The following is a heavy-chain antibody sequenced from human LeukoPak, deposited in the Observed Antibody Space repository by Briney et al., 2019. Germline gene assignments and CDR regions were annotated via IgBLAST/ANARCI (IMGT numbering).Heavy chain of an antibody. J-gene: IGHJ4*02. CDR1: GGSISTMSYY. D-gene: IGHD3-10*02. CDR2: TYYTGST. CDR3: AREKDQNYVSVGLGF. Sequence: PSETLSLTCSVSGGSISTMSYYWAWLRQPPGKGLEWIGSTYYTGSTYLNPSLDSRVTISVDTSKNQFSLKLKSVTAADTAVYYCAREKDQNYVSVGLGFWGQGILVTVSS. V-gene: IGHV4-39*07.